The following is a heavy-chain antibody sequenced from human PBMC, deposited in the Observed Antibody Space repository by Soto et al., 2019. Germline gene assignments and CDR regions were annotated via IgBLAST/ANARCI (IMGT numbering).Heavy chain of an antibody. CDR3: ARITMVRGVIPQFDY. D-gene: IGHD3-10*01. J-gene: IGHJ4*02. CDR1: GGSISSYY. CDR2: IYYSGST. Sequence: QVQLQESGPGLVKPSETLSLTCTVSGGSISSYYWSWIRQPPGKGLEWIGYIYYSGSTNYNPSLKRRVNISVDTSKNQFSLKLSSVTAADTAVYYCARITMVRGVIPQFDYWGQGTLVTVSS. V-gene: IGHV4-59*01.